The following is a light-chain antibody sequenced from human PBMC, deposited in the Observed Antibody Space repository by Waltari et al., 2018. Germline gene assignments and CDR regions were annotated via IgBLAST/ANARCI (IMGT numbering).Light chain of an antibody. CDR3: EQCLSIPWT. CDR1: QSDLYSTNKKNH. V-gene: IGKV4-1*01. J-gene: IGKJ1*01. CDR2: WAS. Sequence: DIVITLSTDSLAVSLGARATINCKTSQSDLYSTNKKNHLPWYQQTPGQPPKLLIHWASTRESGVPDLFRGGGSGTDVTLSIRGLQAEDLAVYYCEQCLSIPWTFSQGTKVEIK.